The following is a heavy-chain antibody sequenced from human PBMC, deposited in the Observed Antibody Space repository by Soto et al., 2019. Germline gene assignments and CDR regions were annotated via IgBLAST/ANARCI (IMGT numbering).Heavy chain of an antibody. CDR3: ARVRQWLEDFDF. Sequence: QVQLVQSGAEVKKPGASVKVSCKASGYTFTNYTMHWVRQAPGQRLEWMGWINAGNGNTKYSQKFQGRVTITRDTSASTAYMELSSLRSEDTGVYYCARVRQWLEDFDFWGQGTLVTVSS. J-gene: IGHJ4*02. D-gene: IGHD6-19*01. CDR1: GYTFTNYT. CDR2: INAGNGNT. V-gene: IGHV1-3*01.